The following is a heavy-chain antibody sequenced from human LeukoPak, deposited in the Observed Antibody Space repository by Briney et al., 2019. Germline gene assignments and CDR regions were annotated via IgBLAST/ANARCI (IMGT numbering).Heavy chain of an antibody. CDR2: MNPNSGNT. CDR1: GGTFSSYD. J-gene: IGHJ5*02. V-gene: IGHV1-8*02. CDR3: ARVGYYDSSGHAPKFDP. Sequence: ASVKVSCKASGGTFSSYDINWVRQATGQGLEWMGWMNPNSGNTGYAQKFQGRVTMTRNTSISTAYMELSSLRSEDTAVYYCARVGYYDSSGHAPKFDPWGQGTLVTVSS. D-gene: IGHD3-22*01.